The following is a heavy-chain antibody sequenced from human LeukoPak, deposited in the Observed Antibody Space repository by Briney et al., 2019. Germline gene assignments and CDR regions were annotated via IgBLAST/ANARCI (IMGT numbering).Heavy chain of an antibody. J-gene: IGHJ5*02. Sequence: PSETLSLTCTVSGGSISSYYWSWIRQPPGKGLEWIGYIYYSGSTNYNPSLTSRLTISVDRSKNQFSLKLSSVTAADTAVYYCAREGSTSRVNWFDPWGQGTLVTVSS. CDR1: GGSISSYY. V-gene: IGHV4-59*12. CDR2: IYYSGST. D-gene: IGHD2-2*01. CDR3: AREGSTSRVNWFDP.